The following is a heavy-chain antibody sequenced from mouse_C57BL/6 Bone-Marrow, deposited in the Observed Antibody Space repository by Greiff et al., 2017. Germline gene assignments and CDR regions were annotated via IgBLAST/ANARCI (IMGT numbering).Heavy chain of an antibody. J-gene: IGHJ1*03. CDR1: GYTFTSYD. Sequence: QVQLKQSGPELVKPGASVKLSCKASGYTFTSYDINWVKQRPGQGLEWIGWIYPRDGSTKYNEKFKGKATLTVDTSSSTAYMEIHSLTSEDSAVYFCARDDGSSYWYFDVWGTGTTVTVSS. CDR3: ARDDGSSYWYFDV. CDR2: IYPRDGST. D-gene: IGHD1-1*01. V-gene: IGHV1-85*01.